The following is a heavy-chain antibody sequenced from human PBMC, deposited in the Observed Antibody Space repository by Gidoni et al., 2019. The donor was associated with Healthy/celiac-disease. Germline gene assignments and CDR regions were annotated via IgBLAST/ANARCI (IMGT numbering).Heavy chain of an antibody. D-gene: IGHD3-10*01. CDR3: ARRMVRGVIKGRYDY. Sequence: LQLQESGPGLAKPSETLSLPCTFSGGPISISSYYWGWIRRPPGKGLEWIGSIYYSGSTYYNPYLKSRVNISVDTSKNQFTLKLSSVTAADTAVYYCARRMVRGVIKGRYDYWGKGTLVTVSS. J-gene: IGHJ4*02. CDR1: GGPISISSYY. CDR2: IYYSGST. V-gene: IGHV4-39*01.